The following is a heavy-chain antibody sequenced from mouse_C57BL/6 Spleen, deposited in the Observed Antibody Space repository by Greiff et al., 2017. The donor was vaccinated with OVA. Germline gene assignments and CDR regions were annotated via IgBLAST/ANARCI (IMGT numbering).Heavy chain of an antibody. CDR3: ARIGYYSFAY. D-gene: IGHD2-3*01. Sequence: EVQLQQSGPELVKPGASVKISCKASGYTFTDYYMNWVKQSHGKSLEWIGDINPNNGGTSYNQKFKGKATLTVDKSSSTAYMELRSLTSEDSAVYYCARIGYYSFAYWSQGTLVTVSA. J-gene: IGHJ3*01. CDR2: INPNNGGT. CDR1: GYTFTDYY. V-gene: IGHV1-26*01.